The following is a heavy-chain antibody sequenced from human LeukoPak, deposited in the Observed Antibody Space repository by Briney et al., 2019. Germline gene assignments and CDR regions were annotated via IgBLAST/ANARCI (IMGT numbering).Heavy chain of an antibody. D-gene: IGHD3-22*01. CDR2: ISAYNGNT. Sequence: ASVNVSCKASGYTFTSYGISWVRQAPGQGLEWMGWISAYNGNTNYAQKLQGRVTMTTDTSTSTAYMELRSLRSDDTAVYYCARAANYYDSSGYYFFDYWGQGTLVTVSS. J-gene: IGHJ4*02. CDR1: GYTFTSYG. V-gene: IGHV1-18*01. CDR3: ARAANYYDSSGYYFFDY.